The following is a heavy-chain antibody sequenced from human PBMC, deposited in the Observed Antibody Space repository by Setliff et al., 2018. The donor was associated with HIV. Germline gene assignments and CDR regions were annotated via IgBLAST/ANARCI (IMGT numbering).Heavy chain of an antibody. D-gene: IGHD3-10*01. CDR1: GFSLSTNGEA. J-gene: IGHJ5*02. Sequence: SGPTLVNPSQTLTLTCTFSGFSLSTNGEAVGWFRQPPGKALEWVGSIYHDGSTYYNPSLRSRVTISVDTSKNQFSLKLSSVTAADTAVYYCARYYGSGTYHRWFDPWGQGTPVTVSS. V-gene: IGHV4-38-2*02. CDR2: IYHDGST. CDR3: ARYYGSGTYHRWFDP.